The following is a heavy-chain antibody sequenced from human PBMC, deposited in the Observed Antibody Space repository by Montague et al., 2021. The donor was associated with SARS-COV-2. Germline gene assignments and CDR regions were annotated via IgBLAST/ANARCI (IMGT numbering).Heavy chain of an antibody. Sequence: SETLSLTCSVSGASISSYDWSWIRQPPGKGLEWIAYHYSGGITGYNPSLKSRGTISVDTSKNQVSLRLKSVTAADTAVYYCAREGLVGGDYFYLWGQGTLVTVSS. CDR1: GASISSYD. D-gene: IGHD3-16*01. J-gene: IGHJ4*02. V-gene: IGHV4-4*08. CDR3: AREGLVGGDYFYL. CDR2: HYSGGIT.